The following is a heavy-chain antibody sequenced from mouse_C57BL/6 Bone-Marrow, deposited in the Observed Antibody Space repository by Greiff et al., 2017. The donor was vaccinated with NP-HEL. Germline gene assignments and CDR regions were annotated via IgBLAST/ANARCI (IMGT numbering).Heavy chain of an antibody. D-gene: IGHD6-5*01. Sequence: VMLVESGAELVRPGASVKLSCKASGYTFTSYGISWVKQRTGQGLEWIGEIFPRSGNTYYNEKFKGKATLTTDKSSSTAYMELRSLTSEDSAVYLCERHPSLPYSFDYWGQGTTLTVSS. CDR3: ERHPSLPYSFDY. CDR1: GYTFTSYG. CDR2: IFPRSGNT. J-gene: IGHJ2*01. V-gene: IGHV1-81*01.